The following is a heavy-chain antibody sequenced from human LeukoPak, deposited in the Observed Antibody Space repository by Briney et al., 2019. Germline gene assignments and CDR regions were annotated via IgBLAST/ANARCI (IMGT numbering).Heavy chain of an antibody. CDR2: INAGNGNT. J-gene: IGHJ3*02. D-gene: IGHD4-17*01. CDR1: GYTFTSYA. V-gene: IGHV1-3*01. CDR3: ARTQAAVTTKAGAFDI. Sequence: GASVKVSCKASGYTFTSYAMHWVRQAPGQRLEWMGWINAGNGNTKYSQKFQGRVTITRDTSASTAYMELSSLRSEDTAVYYCARTQAAVTTKAGAFDIWGQGTMVTVSS.